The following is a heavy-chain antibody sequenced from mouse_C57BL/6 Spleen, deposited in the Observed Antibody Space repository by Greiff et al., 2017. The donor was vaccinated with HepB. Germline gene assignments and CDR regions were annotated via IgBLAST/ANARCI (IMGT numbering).Heavy chain of an antibody. D-gene: IGHD2-10*02. CDR3: ARGYGYLDY. J-gene: IGHJ2*01. CDR1: GFSLTSYG. CDR2: IWSGGST. V-gene: IGHV2-2*01. Sequence: VKLMESGPGLVQPSQSLSITCTVSGFSLTSYGVHWVRQSPGKGLEWLGVIWSGGSTDYNAAFISRLSISKDNSKSQVFFKMNSLQADDTAIYYCARGYGYLDYWGQGTTLTVSS.